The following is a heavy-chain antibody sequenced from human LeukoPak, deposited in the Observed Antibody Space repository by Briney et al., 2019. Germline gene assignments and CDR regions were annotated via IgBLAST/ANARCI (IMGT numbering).Heavy chain of an antibody. V-gene: IGHV4-28*01. Sequence: TSETLSLTCAVSGYSISSNNWWAWVRRPPGKGLEWIGYIYYNGNTYYNPYNPSLTSRVTMSVDTSKNQFSLKLDSVTEIDTAMYYCARNQAVAANRGASDVWGQGTMVTVSS. J-gene: IGHJ3*01. CDR1: GYSISSNNW. CDR3: ARNQAVAANRGASDV. D-gene: IGHD6-19*01. CDR2: IYYNGNT.